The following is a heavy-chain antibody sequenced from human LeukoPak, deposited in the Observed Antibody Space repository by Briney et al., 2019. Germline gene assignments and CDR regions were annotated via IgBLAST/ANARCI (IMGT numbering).Heavy chain of an antibody. D-gene: IGHD1-1*01. V-gene: IGHV4-31*01. Sequence: PSETLSLTCTVSGGSISSGGYYWSWLRQHPGKGVEWIGYIYYSGSTYYNPSLNSPVTISVDTSKNQFSLKLSSVTAADSAVYYCARGATGYFDYWGQGTLVTVSS. CDR2: IYYSGST. CDR3: ARGATGYFDY. CDR1: GGSISSGGYY. J-gene: IGHJ4*02.